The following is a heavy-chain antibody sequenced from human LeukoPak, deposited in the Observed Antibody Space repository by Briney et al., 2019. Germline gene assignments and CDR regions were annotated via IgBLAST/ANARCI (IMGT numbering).Heavy chain of an antibody. CDR2: IIPIFGTA. CDR3: ARERLSGGGAFDI. CDR1: GGTFSSYA. V-gene: IGHV1-69*06. D-gene: IGHD5-12*01. Sequence: SVKVSCKASGGTFSSYAISWVRQAPGQGLEWMGGIIPIFGTANYAQKFQGRVTITADKSTSTAYMELSSLRSEDTAVYYCARERLSGGGAFDIWGQGTMVTVSS. J-gene: IGHJ3*02.